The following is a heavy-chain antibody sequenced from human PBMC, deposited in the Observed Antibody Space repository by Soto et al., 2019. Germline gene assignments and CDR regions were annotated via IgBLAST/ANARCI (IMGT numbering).Heavy chain of an antibody. CDR2: VYPNNGDT. D-gene: IGHD3-10*01. V-gene: IGHV1-8*01. CDR1: GYTFSNYD. CDR3: AHGARKGSAIDFDY. Sequence: QVQLVQSGAELKKPGASVKVSCKASGYTFSNYDMNWVRQATGQGPEWIGWVYPNNGDTGYAQKFQGRVTLTTDISTTTAYMELTCLRSEDTAIYSCAHGARKGSAIDFDYWGQGTLITVSS. J-gene: IGHJ4*02.